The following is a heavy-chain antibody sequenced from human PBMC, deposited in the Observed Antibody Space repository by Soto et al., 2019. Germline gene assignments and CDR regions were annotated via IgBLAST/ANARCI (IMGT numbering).Heavy chain of an antibody. CDR1: GGSISSGGYY. J-gene: IGHJ4*02. V-gene: IGHV4-31*03. Sequence: SETLSLTCTVSGGSISSGGYYWSWIRQHPVKGLEWIGYIYYSGSTYYNPSLKSRVTISVDTSKNQFSLKLSSVTAADTAVYYCARVVYDYVWGSYRYGYFDYWGQGXLVTVYS. CDR3: ARVVYDYVWGSYRYGYFDY. D-gene: IGHD3-16*02. CDR2: IYYSGST.